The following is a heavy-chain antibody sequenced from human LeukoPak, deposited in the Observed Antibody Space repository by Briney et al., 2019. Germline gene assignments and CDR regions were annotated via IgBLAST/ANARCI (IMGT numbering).Heavy chain of an antibody. Sequence: SETLSLTCTVSGGSVSSCYLSWIRHPPGTGLEWIGYIYYSGSTNYSPSHKSRVTISVDTSKNQFSLKLSSVTAADTAVYYCARGWGYFDSWGQGTLVTVSS. J-gene: IGHJ4*02. CDR1: GGSVSSCY. CDR3: ARGWGYFDS. V-gene: IGHV4-59*08. D-gene: IGHD7-27*01. CDR2: IYYSGST.